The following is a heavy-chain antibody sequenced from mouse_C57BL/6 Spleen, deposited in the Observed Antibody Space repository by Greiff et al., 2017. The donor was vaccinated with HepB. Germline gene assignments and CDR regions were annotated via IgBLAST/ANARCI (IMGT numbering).Heavy chain of an antibody. CDR1: GFTFSSYA. CDR2: ISDGGSYT. V-gene: IGHV5-4*01. Sequence: EVQLVESGGGLVKPGGSLKLSCAASGFTFSSYAMSWVRQTPEKRLEWVATISDGGSYTYYPDNVKGRFTISRDNAKNNLYLQMSHLKSEDTAMYDCARSYGSSYWYFDVWGTGTTVTVSS. CDR3: ARSYGSSYWYFDV. J-gene: IGHJ1*03. D-gene: IGHD1-1*01.